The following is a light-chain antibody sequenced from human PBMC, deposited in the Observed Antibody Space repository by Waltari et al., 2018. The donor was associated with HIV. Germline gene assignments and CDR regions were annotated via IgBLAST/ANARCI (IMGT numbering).Light chain of an antibody. CDR1: SSNIGRNT. Sequence: QSVLTQPPSVSGTPGQRVTISCSGASSNIGRNTVNWFQLHPGTAPKLLIYTDNQRPSGVPDRFSGSKSGTSASLAISGLQSEDEADYFCAAWDDSLNGLWVFGGGTKLTVL. CDR3: AAWDDSLNGLWV. CDR2: TDN. V-gene: IGLV1-44*01. J-gene: IGLJ3*02.